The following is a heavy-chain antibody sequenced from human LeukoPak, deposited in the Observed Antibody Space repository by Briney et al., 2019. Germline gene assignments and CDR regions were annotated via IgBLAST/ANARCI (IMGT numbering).Heavy chain of an antibody. CDR1: GFTFSTYW. J-gene: IGHJ4*02. CDR3: AKDRHGDYTSDY. Sequence: PGGSLRLSCGASGFTFSTYWMTWVRQAPVKGLEWVAFTPYHGVSRYYTESVKGRFTISRDNSKSTLYLQMNSLRIEDTAVYYCAKDRHGDYTSDYWGQGTLVIVSS. D-gene: IGHD4-17*01. V-gene: IGHV3-30*02. CDR2: TPYHGVSR.